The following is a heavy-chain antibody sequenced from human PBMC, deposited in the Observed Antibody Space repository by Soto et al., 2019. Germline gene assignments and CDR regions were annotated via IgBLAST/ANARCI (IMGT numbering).Heavy chain of an antibody. J-gene: IGHJ4*02. Sequence: QVQLVESGGGVVQPGRSLRLSCAASGFTFSSYGMHWVRQAPGKGLEWVAVISYDGSNKYYADSVKGRFTISRDNSKNTLYLQMNSLRAEDTAVYYCAKSMGGISYWGQGTLVTVSS. CDR1: GFTFSSYG. CDR2: ISYDGSNK. CDR3: AKSMGGISY. D-gene: IGHD1-26*01. V-gene: IGHV3-30*18.